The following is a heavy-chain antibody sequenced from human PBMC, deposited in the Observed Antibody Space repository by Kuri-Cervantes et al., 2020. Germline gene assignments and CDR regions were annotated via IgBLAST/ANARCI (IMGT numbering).Heavy chain of an antibody. D-gene: IGHD2-2*01. CDR3: AKGYCSSTSCPPPIYYYYGMDV. J-gene: IGHJ6*02. V-gene: IGHV3-30*18. CDR1: GFTFSSYG. Sequence: GESLKISCAASGFTFSSYGMHWVRQAPGKGLEWVAVISYDGSNKYYADSVKGRFTISRDNSKNTLYLQMNSLRAEDTAVYYCAKGYCSSTSCPPPIYYYYGMDVWVQGTTVTVSS. CDR2: ISYDGSNK.